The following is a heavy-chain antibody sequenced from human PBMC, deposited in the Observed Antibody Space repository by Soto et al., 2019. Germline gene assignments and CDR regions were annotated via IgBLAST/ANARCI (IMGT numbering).Heavy chain of an antibody. D-gene: IGHD6-13*01. CDR2: IYYSGST. V-gene: IGHV4-31*03. Sequence: SETLSLTCTVSGGSISTGGYYWSWIRQYPGKGLEWIGYIYYSGSTYYNPSLKSRVTISVDTSKNQFSLKLSSVTAADTAVYYCARNVAAASFDYWGQGILVTVSS. CDR3: ARNVAAASFDY. J-gene: IGHJ4*02. CDR1: GGSISTGGYY.